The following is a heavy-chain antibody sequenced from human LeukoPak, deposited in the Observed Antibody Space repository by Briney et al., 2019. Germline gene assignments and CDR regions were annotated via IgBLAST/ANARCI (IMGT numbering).Heavy chain of an antibody. J-gene: IGHJ4*02. V-gene: IGHV4-59*01. Sequence: PSETLSLTCTVSGGSISSYYWSWIRQPPGKGLEWIGYIYYSGSTDSNPSLKSRVTISVDTSKNQFSLKLRSVTAADTAVYYCARRPRNDILTGTPFDYWGQGILVTVS. D-gene: IGHD3-9*01. CDR2: IYYSGST. CDR3: ARRPRNDILTGTPFDY. CDR1: GGSISSYY.